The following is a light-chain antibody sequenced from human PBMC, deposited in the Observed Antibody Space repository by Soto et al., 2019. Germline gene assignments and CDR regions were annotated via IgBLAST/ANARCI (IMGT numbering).Light chain of an antibody. CDR1: QSLLHITGETF. J-gene: IGKJ5*01. Sequence: DFVMTQTPLSLSVAPGQPSSISCKSGQSLLHITGETFLFWYLQKAGQSPQLLIYQVSTRVSGVPDRFSGSGSGTDFTLEISRVETDDVGIYYCMQSTQLPPTFGQGTRLEIK. CDR3: MQSTQLPPT. CDR2: QVS. V-gene: IGKV2D-29*02.